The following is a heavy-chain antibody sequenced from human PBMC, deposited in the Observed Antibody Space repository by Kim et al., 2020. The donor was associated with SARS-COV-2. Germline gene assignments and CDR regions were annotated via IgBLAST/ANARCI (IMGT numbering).Heavy chain of an antibody. CDR2: INHSGST. V-gene: IGHV4-34*01. CDR3: ARAPWRGRPPGYA. CDR1: GGSFSGYY. D-gene: IGHD3-9*01. Sequence: SETLSLTCAVYGGSFSGYYWSWIRQPPGKGLEWIGEINHSGSTNYNPSLKSRVTISVDTSKNQFSLKLSSVTAADTAVYYYARAPWRGRPPGYAWGQGT. J-gene: IGHJ5*02.